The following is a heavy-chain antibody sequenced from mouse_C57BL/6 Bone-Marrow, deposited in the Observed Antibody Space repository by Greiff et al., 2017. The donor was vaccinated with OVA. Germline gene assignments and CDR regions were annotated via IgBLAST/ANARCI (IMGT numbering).Heavy chain of an antibody. V-gene: IGHV1-81*01. CDR2: IYPRSGNT. CDR3: EIYYYSSSRGDYFDY. D-gene: IGHD1-1*01. Sequence: VNVVESGAELARPGASVKLSCKASGYTFTSYGISWVKQRTGQGLEWIGEIYPRSGNTYYNEKFKGQATLTADKSSSTAYMELRSLTSEDSAVSFFEIYYYSSSRGDYFDYWGQGTTLTVSS. J-gene: IGHJ2*01. CDR1: GYTFTSYG.